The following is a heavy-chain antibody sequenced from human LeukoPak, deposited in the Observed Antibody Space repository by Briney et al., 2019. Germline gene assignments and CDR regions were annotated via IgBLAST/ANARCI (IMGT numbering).Heavy chain of an antibody. Sequence: ASVKVSCKASGATFSSYAISWVRQAPGQGLEWMGRINPISGTAKSAQKFQGRVTITTDESTSTAYMELSSLRSEDTAVYYCAREEAAAALPFDYWGQGTLVTVSS. D-gene: IGHD6-13*01. V-gene: IGHV1-69*05. CDR2: INPISGTA. J-gene: IGHJ4*02. CDR1: GATFSSYA. CDR3: AREEAAAALPFDY.